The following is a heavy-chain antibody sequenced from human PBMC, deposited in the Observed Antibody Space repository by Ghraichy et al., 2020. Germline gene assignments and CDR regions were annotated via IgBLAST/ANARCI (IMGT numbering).Heavy chain of an antibody. J-gene: IGHJ4*02. D-gene: IGHD7-27*01. V-gene: IGHV4-4*07. CDR2: IYTSGST. CDR1: GGSISSYY. Sequence: SETLSLTCTVSGGSISSYYWSWIRQPVGKGLEWIGRIYTSGSTNYNPFLKSRVTMSVDTSKNQFSLKLSSVTAADTAVYYCAREGEDNWGSFYFDYWGQGTLVTVSS. CDR3: AREGEDNWGSFYFDY.